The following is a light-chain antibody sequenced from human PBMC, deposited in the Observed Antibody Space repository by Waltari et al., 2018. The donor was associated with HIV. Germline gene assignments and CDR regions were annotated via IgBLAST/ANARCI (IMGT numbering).Light chain of an antibody. CDR2: GAS. CDR3: QHWDASRPTYT. CDR1: QSVSSSY. J-gene: IGKJ2*01. Sequence: ESVLTQSPGTLSLSPGERAAPPCRASQSVSSSYLAWYQQRPGPAPRLLIYGASSRAAGIPDEFTCRGCGTDFTLTISRQEPEDCAVYYCQHWDASRPTYTYGQGTKLGIK. V-gene: IGKV3-20*01.